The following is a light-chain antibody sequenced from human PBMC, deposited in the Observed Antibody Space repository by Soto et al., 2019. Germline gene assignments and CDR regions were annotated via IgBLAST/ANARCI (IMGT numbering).Light chain of an antibody. V-gene: IGLV2-8*01. Sequence: QSALPHPPSASGSPVQSVTISSTGTSSDVGGYNFVSWYQQHPGKVPKLLIYEVAERPSGVPDRFSCSKSGNTASLTVSGLQADDEAHYYCSSYAGSNTFVFGGGTKLTVL. CDR1: SSDVGGYNF. CDR3: SSYAGSNTFV. CDR2: EVA. J-gene: IGLJ2*01.